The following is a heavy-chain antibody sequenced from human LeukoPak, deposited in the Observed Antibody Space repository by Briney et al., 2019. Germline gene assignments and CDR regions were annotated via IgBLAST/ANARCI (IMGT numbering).Heavy chain of an antibody. Sequence: GGSLRLSCAASGFTFSSYAMTWVRQAPGKGLEWVSSISGSGSTNYADSVKGRFTISRDNSKNTLYLQMNSLRAEDTAVYYCAKDQRSIAVAGYFDYWGQGTLVTVSS. CDR3: AKDQRSIAVAGYFDY. D-gene: IGHD6-19*01. J-gene: IGHJ4*02. V-gene: IGHV3-23*01. CDR1: GFTFSSYA. CDR2: ISGSGST.